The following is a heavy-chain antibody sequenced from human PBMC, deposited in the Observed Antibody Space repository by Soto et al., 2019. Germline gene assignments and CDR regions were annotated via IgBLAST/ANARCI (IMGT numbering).Heavy chain of an antibody. CDR2: IGTAGDT. D-gene: IGHD6-6*01. CDR1: GFTFSSYD. Sequence: GGSLRLSCADSGFTFSSYDMHWVRQATGKGLEWVSAIGTAGDTYYPGSVKGRFTISRENTKNSLYLQMNSLRAGDKAVYYCARERSNGGIAARAYFDSWGQGTLVTVSS. CDR3: ARERSNGGIAARAYFDS. V-gene: IGHV3-13*01. J-gene: IGHJ4*02.